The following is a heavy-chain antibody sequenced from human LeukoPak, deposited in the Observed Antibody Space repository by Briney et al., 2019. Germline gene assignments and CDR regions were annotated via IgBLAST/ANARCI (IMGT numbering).Heavy chain of an antibody. CDR1: GFTFSSYG. D-gene: IGHD2-15*01. Sequence: GRSLRLSCAASGFTFSSYGMHWVRQAPGKGLEWVGVISYDGSNKYYADSVKGRFTISRDNSKNTLYLQMNSLRAEDTAVYYCAKDLQGYCSGGSCYENWFDPWGQGTLVTVSS. CDR2: ISYDGSNK. V-gene: IGHV3-30*18. CDR3: AKDLQGYCSGGSCYENWFDP. J-gene: IGHJ5*02.